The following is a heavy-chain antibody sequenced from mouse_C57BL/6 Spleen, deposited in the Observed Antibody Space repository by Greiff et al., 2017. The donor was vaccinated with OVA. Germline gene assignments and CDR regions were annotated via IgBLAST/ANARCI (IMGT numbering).Heavy chain of an antibody. Sequence: EVQLQQSGPELVKPGASVKISCKASGYTFTDYYMNWVKQSHGQSLEWIGDINPNNGGTSYNQKFKGKATLTVDKSSSTAYMELRSLTSEDSAVYYCARSDYGSSSGYWGQGTTLTVSS. J-gene: IGHJ2*01. D-gene: IGHD1-1*01. CDR1: GYTFTDYY. CDR2: INPNNGGT. V-gene: IGHV1-26*01. CDR3: ARSDYGSSSGY.